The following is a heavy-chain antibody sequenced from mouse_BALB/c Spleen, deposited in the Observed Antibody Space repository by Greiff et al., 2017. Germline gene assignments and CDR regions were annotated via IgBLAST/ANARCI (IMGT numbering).Heavy chain of an antibody. D-gene: IGHD4-1*01. J-gene: IGHJ3*01. Sequence: VPLQPSGPELVKPGASVKMSCKASGYTITSYVMHWVKQKPGQGLEWIGYINPYNDGTKYNEKFKGKATLTSDKSSSTAYMELSSLTSEDSAVYYCAKGGGTGPFAYWGQGTLVTVSA. CDR1: GYTITSYV. CDR3: AKGGGTGPFAY. V-gene: IGHV1-14*01. CDR2: INPYNDGT.